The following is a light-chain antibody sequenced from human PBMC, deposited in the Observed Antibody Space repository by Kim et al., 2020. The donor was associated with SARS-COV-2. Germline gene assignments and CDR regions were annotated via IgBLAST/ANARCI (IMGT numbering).Light chain of an antibody. J-gene: IGLJ2*01. CDR2: EVT. V-gene: IGLV2-18*02. Sequence: QSALTQPPSVSGSPGQSVTISCTGTSSDVGAYDRVSWYQQPPGTAPKLMIYEVTNRPSGVPDRFSGSKSGNTASLTISGLQTEDEADYYCSSYTSTNVIFGGGTQLTV. CDR1: SSDVGAYDR. CDR3: SSYTSTNVI.